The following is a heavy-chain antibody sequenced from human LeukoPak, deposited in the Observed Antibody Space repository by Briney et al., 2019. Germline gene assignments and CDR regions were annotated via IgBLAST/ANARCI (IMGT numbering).Heavy chain of an antibody. CDR3: ARVDPRGSSPFDY. Sequence: ASVKVSCKASGYTFTGCYMHWVRQAPGQGLEWVGWINPNSGGTNYAQKFQGRVTMTRDTSISTAYMELSRLRSDDTAVYYCARVDPRGSSPFDYWGQGNLVTVSS. J-gene: IGHJ4*02. CDR2: INPNSGGT. V-gene: IGHV1-2*02. D-gene: IGHD1-26*01. CDR1: GYTFTGCY.